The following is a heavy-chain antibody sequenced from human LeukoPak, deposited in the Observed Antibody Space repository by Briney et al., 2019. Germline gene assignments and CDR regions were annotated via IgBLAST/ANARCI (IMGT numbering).Heavy chain of an antibody. J-gene: IGHJ2*01. CDR3: AKYRSGALDWYFEL. V-gene: IGHV4-39*01. CDR1: GDSISSSGHY. D-gene: IGHD6-25*01. CDR2: MYYSGRG. Sequence: SETLSLTCTVSGDSISSSGHYWGWIRQSPEKGLEWIGSMYYSGRGYYNPSLKSRVTISVDTSKNQFSLKLTSVTAADTAVYYCAKYRSGALDWYFELWGRGTLVTVSS.